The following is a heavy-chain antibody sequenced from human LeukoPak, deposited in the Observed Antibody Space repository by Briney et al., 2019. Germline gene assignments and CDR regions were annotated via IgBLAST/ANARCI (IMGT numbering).Heavy chain of an antibody. CDR2: INSGGST. J-gene: IGHJ3*02. Sequence: PGGSLSLSCAASGFPFSTNYMSWVRQAPGKGLEGFSLINSGGSTYYADSVKGRFTISRDNSKNTVYLQMNSLRAEDTAVYYCAKDRIAGHDTFDIWGQGTVVTVSS. CDR1: GFPFSTNY. D-gene: IGHD6-13*01. CDR3: AKDRIAGHDTFDI. V-gene: IGHV3-53*05.